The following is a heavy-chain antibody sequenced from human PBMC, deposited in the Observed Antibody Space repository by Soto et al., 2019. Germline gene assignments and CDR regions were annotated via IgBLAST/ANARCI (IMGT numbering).Heavy chain of an antibody. J-gene: IGHJ6*03. Sequence: SVTMSHTCAVDGGSIVGFYWRWILKTPGKGLEWIGEINHSGSTNYNPSLKSRVTISVDTSKNQFSLKLSSVTAADTAVYYCARVGARRIIAAAGLYYYYYMDVWGKGTTVTVSS. CDR2: INHSGST. D-gene: IGHD6-13*01. CDR3: ARVGARRIIAAAGLYYYYYMDV. V-gene: IGHV4-34*01. CDR1: GGSIVGFY.